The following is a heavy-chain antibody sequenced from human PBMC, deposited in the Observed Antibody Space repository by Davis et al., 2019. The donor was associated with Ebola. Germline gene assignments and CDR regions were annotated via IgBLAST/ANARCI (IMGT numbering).Heavy chain of an antibody. Sequence: GESLKISCTASGFTFGDYAMSWFRQAPGKGLEWVGFIRSKAYGGTTEYAASVKGRFTISRDDSKSIAYLQMNSLKTEDTAVYYCTRLNSEDHGSVVVVAATRGFYYYYMDVWGKGTTVTVSS. CDR3: TRLNSEDHGSVVVVAATRGFYYYYMDV. V-gene: IGHV3-49*03. CDR1: GFTFGDYA. J-gene: IGHJ6*03. CDR2: IRSKAYGGTT. D-gene: IGHD2-15*01.